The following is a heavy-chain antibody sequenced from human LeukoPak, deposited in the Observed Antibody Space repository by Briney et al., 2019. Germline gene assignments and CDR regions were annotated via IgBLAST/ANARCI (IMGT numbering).Heavy chain of an antibody. Sequence: SVKVSCKASGGTFSSYAISWVRQAPGQGLEWMGGIIPIFGTANYAQKFQGRVTITADESTSTAYMELSSLRSEDTAVYYCARAPRIAAAGKGAFDIWGQGTMVTVSS. D-gene: IGHD6-13*01. CDR3: ARAPRIAAAGKGAFDI. V-gene: IGHV1-69*01. J-gene: IGHJ3*02. CDR1: GGTFSSYA. CDR2: IIPIFGTA.